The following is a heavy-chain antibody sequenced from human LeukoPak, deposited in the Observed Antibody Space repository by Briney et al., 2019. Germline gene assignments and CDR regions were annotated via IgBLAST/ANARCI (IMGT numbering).Heavy chain of an antibody. V-gene: IGHV3-23*01. D-gene: IGHD3-22*01. CDR2: ISGIGGST. Sequence: GGSLRLSCAASGFTFSIYAMSWVRQAPGKGLEWVSAISGIGGSTYYADSVKGRFTITRDNSKNTLYLQMNSLRAEDTAVYYCAKANTYYYDSSGYYRPYDAFDIWGQGTMVTVSS. CDR3: AKANTYYYDSSGYYRPYDAFDI. CDR1: GFTFSIYA. J-gene: IGHJ3*02.